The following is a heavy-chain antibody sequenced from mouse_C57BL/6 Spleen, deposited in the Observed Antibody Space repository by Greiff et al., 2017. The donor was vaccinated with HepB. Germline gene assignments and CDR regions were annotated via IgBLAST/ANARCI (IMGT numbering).Heavy chain of an antibody. CDR1: GYTFTSYW. Sequence: QVQLQQPGAELVKPGASVKMSCKASGYTFTSYWITWVKQRPGQGLEWIGDIYPGSGSTNYNEKFKSKATLTVDTSSSTAYMQLSSLTSEDSAVYYCARKGPYYGTPDYWGQGTTLTVSS. D-gene: IGHD1-1*01. V-gene: IGHV1-55*01. CDR3: ARKGPYYGTPDY. CDR2: IYPGSGST. J-gene: IGHJ2*01.